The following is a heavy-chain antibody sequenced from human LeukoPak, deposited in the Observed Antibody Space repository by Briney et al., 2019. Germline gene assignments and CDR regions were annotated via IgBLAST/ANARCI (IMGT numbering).Heavy chain of an antibody. D-gene: IGHD3-3*01. V-gene: IGHV4-61*02. CDR2: IQARGNP. CDR3: ARDITRDFWSGYYEPPGDY. J-gene: IGHJ4*02. CDR1: GGSISSSSYY. Sequence: KPSETLSLTCIVSGGSISSSSYYWNWLRQPAGKGLEWLGRIQARGNPNYNPSLKSRVTMSLDMSKNQFSLKLTSVTAADTAVYYCARDITRDFWSGYYEPPGDYWGQGTLVTVSS.